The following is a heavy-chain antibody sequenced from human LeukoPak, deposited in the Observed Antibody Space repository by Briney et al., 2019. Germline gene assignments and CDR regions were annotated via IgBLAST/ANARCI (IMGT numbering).Heavy chain of an antibody. CDR3: ARVYRYCSGGSCWNYYYMDV. CDR1: GGSISSSSYY. V-gene: IGHV4-61*05. Sequence: KPSETLSLTCTVSGGSISSSSYYWGWIRQPPGKGLEWIGYIYYSGSTNYNPSLKSRVTISVDTSKNQFSLKLSSVTAADTAVYYCARVYRYCSGGSCWNYYYMDVWGKGTTVTISS. CDR2: IYYSGST. D-gene: IGHD2-15*01. J-gene: IGHJ6*03.